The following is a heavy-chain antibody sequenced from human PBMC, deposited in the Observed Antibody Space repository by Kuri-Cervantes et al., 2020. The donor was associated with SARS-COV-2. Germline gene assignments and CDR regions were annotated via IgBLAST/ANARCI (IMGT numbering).Heavy chain of an antibody. V-gene: IGHV1-46*01. CDR1: GYTLTELS. Sequence: ASVKVSCKVSGYTLTELSVHWVRPAPGQGLEWMGIINHSGGSTSYAQKFQGRVTMTRDTSTSTVYMELSRRRSEDTAVYYCAREPYYGSARDYYGMDVWGQGTMVTVSS. J-gene: IGHJ6*02. CDR3: AREPYYGSARDYYGMDV. D-gene: IGHD3-10*01. CDR2: INHSGGST.